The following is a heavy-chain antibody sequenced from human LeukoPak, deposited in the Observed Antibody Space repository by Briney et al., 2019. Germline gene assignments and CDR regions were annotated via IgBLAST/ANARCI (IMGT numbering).Heavy chain of an antibody. Sequence: PSETLSLTCAVYGGSFSGYYWSWIRQPPGKGLEWIGEINHSGSTNYNPSLKSRVTKSVDTSKNQFSLKLSSVTAADTAVYYCARLIKITIFGVVIGLDPWGQGTLVTVSS. V-gene: IGHV4-34*01. D-gene: IGHD3-3*01. CDR2: INHSGST. CDR3: ARLIKITIFGVVIGLDP. CDR1: GGSFSGYY. J-gene: IGHJ5*02.